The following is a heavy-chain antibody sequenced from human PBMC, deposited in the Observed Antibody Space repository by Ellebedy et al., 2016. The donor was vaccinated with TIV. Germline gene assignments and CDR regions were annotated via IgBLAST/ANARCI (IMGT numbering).Heavy chain of an antibody. CDR2: FFRGGDT. CDR1: GASISTYS. Sequence: SETLSLXCTVPGASISTYSWTWIRQPPGKGLEWMGYFFRGGDTNYNPSLESRVFMSIDTSRNQFSLSLSSVTAADTGLYFCASFDYDVEGYYGLDGWGKGTTVTVSS. V-gene: IGHV4-59*01. J-gene: IGHJ6*04. CDR3: ASFDYDVEGYYGLDG. D-gene: IGHD3-16*01.